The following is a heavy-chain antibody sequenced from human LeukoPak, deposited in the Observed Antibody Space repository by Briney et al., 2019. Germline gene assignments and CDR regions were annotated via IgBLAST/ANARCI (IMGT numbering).Heavy chain of an antibody. CDR1: GGSIGSYY. J-gene: IGHJ4*02. Sequence: SETLSLTCTVSGGSIGSYYRSWIRQPPGKGLEWIGYIYPSGTTYPSGSTNYNPSLKSRVTMSVDTSRNQVSLNLSSVTAADTAVYYCARSYSSGWSDYWGQGTLVTVSS. V-gene: IGHV4-4*09. CDR2: IYPSGTTYPSGST. CDR3: ARSYSSGWSDY. D-gene: IGHD6-19*01.